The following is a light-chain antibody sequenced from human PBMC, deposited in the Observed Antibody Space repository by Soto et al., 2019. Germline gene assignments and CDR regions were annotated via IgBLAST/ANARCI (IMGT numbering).Light chain of an antibody. CDR2: WAS. Sequence: DIVITQSPDWLAVSLGERATIDCESSQSCLFTSNNKNYLAWYQQKPGQPPKLLLSWASARESGVPERFSGSGSGTLFTLSISSLQAEDVAVYYCQQYYTLPLTFGRGTKVDIK. CDR3: QQYYTLPLT. V-gene: IGKV4-1*01. CDR1: QSCLFTSNNKNY. J-gene: IGKJ4*01.